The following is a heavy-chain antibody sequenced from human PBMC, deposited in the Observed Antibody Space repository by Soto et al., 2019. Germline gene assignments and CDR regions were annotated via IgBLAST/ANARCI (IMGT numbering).Heavy chain of an antibody. CDR1: GYSFTSYW. D-gene: IGHD5-18*01. J-gene: IGHJ6*02. CDR3: PSSYRGHSYGYGAGYGMDV. Sequence: PGASLKISCKGSGYSFTSYWIGWVRQMPGKGLEWMGIIYPGDSDTRYSPSFQGQVTISADKSISTAYLQWSSLKASDTAMYYCPSSYRGHSYGYGAGYGMDVWGQGTTVIVSS. CDR2: IYPGDSDT. V-gene: IGHV5-51*01.